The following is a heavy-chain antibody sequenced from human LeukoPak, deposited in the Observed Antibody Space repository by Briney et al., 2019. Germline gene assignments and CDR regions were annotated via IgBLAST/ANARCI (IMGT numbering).Heavy chain of an antibody. Sequence: GGSLRLSCAASGFTFSDYYMSWIRQAPGKGLEWVSYISSSRSPKYYADSVKGRFTISRDNAKNSLYLQMNSLRAEDTAVYYCARYSRLTADYWGQGTLVTVSS. CDR3: ARYSRLTADY. CDR1: GFTFSDYY. J-gene: IGHJ4*02. D-gene: IGHD1-14*01. V-gene: IGHV3-11*04. CDR2: ISSSRSPK.